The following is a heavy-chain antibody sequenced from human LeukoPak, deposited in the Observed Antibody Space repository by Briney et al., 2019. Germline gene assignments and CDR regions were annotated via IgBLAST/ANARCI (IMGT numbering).Heavy chain of an antibody. CDR2: INSDGSWT. CDR1: GFTFSSYA. Sequence: GGSLRLSCAASGFTFSSYAMSWVRQAPGKGLVWVSHINSDGSWTSYADSVKGRFTISKDNAKNTVYLQMDSLRAEDTAVYYCVSFYETYWGRGTLVTVSS. D-gene: IGHD2/OR15-2a*01. V-gene: IGHV3-74*01. CDR3: VSFYETY. J-gene: IGHJ4*02.